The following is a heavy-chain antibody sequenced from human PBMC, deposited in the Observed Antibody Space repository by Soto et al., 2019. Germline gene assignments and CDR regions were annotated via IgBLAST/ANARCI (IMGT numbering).Heavy chain of an antibody. CDR3: AHTYYYDSSGSETWESDYFDY. CDR1: GFSLSTSGVG. D-gene: IGHD3-22*01. CDR2: IYWDDDK. Sequence: QITLKESGPTLVKPTQTLTLTCTFSGFSLSTSGVGVGWIRQPPGKALEWLALIYWDDDKRYSPSLKSRLTITKDTSKXLVXLXMTNMDPVDTATYYCAHTYYYDSSGSETWESDYFDYWGQGTLVTVSS. J-gene: IGHJ4*02. V-gene: IGHV2-5*02.